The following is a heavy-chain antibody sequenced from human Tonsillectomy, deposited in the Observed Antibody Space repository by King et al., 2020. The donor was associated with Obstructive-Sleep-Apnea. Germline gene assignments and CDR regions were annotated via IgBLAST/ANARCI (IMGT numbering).Heavy chain of an antibody. CDR2: INPIPIMT. V-gene: IGHV1-46*01. CDR1: GYTFTSYY. CDR3: ARGPFVGAEYYDSGSYSVY. Sequence: QLVQSGPEVKKPGASVKVSCKASGYTFTSYYIHWVRQAPGQGLEWMGMINPIPIMTTYAQKFQGRVTMTRDTSTSTVYMELSSLRSEATAVYFCARGPFVGAEYYDSGSYSVYWGQGTLVTVSS. D-gene: IGHD3-10*01. J-gene: IGHJ4*02.